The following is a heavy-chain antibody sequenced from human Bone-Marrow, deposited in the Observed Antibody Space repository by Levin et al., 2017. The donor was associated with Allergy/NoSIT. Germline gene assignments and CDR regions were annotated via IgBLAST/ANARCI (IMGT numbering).Heavy chain of an antibody. D-gene: IGHD1-20*01. J-gene: IGHJ4*02. CDR3: ARLITGDFDY. CDR2: LYSGGST. Sequence: GGSLRLSCAASGLTVSSNYMSWVRQAPGKGLEWVSVLYSGGSTYYADSVKGRFTISRDDSKNTLYLQMNSLRAEDTAVYYCARLITGDFDYWGQGTLVTVSS. CDR1: GLTVSSNY. V-gene: IGHV3-66*04.